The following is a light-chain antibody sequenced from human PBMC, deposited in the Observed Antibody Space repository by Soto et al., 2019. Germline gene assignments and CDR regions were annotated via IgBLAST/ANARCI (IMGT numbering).Light chain of an antibody. Sequence: QSDLTQPASVSGSPGQSITISCTGTSSDIGGYNYVSWFQQHPGKAPNLMIFEVSNRPSGVSNRFSASKSSNTASLTISGLQAEDEADYYCCSYTSSNTYVFGTGTKLTVL. CDR2: EVS. V-gene: IGLV2-14*01. CDR3: CSYTSSNTYV. CDR1: SSDIGGYNY. J-gene: IGLJ1*01.